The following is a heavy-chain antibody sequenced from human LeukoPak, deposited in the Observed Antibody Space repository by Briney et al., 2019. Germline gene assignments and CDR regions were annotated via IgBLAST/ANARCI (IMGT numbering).Heavy chain of an antibody. CDR3: AKPDCNSTSCYTESYYYYMDV. Sequence: PGGSLRLSCAASGFTFTKYAMNWVRQAPGKGLEWVSTITASGGSTFYADSVKGRFAISRDNSKSMVFLEINTLRAEDTAVYFCAKPDCNSTSCYTESYYYYMDVWGKGTTVTVSS. D-gene: IGHD2-2*02. CDR1: GFTFTKYA. V-gene: IGHV3-23*01. CDR2: ITASGGST. J-gene: IGHJ6*03.